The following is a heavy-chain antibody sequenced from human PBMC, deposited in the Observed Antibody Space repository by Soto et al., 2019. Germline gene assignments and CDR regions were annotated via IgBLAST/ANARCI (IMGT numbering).Heavy chain of an antibody. CDR2: IYYSGST. V-gene: IGHV4-59*01. Sequence: PSETLSLTCTVSGGSISSYYWSWIRQPPGKGLEWIGYIYYSGSTNYNPSLKSRVTISVDTSKNQFSLKLSSVTAANTAVYYCARQQFDWLSPFDYWGQGTLVTVSS. CDR3: ARQQFDWLSPFDY. CDR1: GGSISSYY. D-gene: IGHD3-9*01. J-gene: IGHJ4*02.